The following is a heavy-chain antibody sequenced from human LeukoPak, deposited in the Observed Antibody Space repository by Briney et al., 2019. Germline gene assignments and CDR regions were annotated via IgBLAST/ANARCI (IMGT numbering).Heavy chain of an antibody. CDR3: ARRAGAYPHPYDY. CDR1: GFTFDDYG. Sequence: GGSLRLSCAASGFTFDDYGMRWVRQAPGKGLGWVSVINWNGGSTGYADSVKGRFTISRDNAKNSLHLQMTSLRAEDTALYYCARRAGAYPHPYDYWGQGTLVTVSS. D-gene: IGHD3-16*01. J-gene: IGHJ4*02. V-gene: IGHV3-20*04. CDR2: INWNGGST.